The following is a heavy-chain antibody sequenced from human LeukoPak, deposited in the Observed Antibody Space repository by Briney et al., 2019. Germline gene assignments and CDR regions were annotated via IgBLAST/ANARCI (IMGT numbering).Heavy chain of an antibody. J-gene: IGHJ3*02. CDR2: ISWNSGSI. CDR3: AKDIGPVIIRGTLDALDM. D-gene: IGHD3-10*01. V-gene: IGHV3-9*03. CDR1: GFTFDDYA. Sequence: GGSLRLSCAASGFTFDDYAMHWVRQAPGKGLEWVSGISWNSGSIGYADSVKGRFTISRDNAKNSLYLQMNSLRAEDMALYYCAKDIGPVIIRGTLDALDMWGQGTMVTVSS.